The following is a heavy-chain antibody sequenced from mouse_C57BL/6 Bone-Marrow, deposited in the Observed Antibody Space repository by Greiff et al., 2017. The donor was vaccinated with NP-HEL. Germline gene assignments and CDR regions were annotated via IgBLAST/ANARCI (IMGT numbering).Heavy chain of an antibody. CDR1: GYTFTDYY. J-gene: IGHJ3*01. Sequence: VQLQQSGPELVKPGASVKISCKASGYTFTDYYMNWVKQSHGKSLEWIGDINPNNGGTSYNQKFKGKATLTVDKSSSTAYMELRSLTSEYSAVYYCARGEGSYYGSSYGFAYWGQGTLVTVSA. D-gene: IGHD1-1*01. CDR2: INPNNGGT. V-gene: IGHV1-26*01. CDR3: ARGEGSYYGSSYGFAY.